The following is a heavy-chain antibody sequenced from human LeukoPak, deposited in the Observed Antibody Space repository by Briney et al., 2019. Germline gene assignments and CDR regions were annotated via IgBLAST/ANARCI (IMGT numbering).Heavy chain of an antibody. Sequence: GGSLRLSCAASGFTLSSYSMNWVRQAPGKGLGWVSSISSSSSYIYYTDSVKGRFTISRDNAKNSLYLQMNSLRAEDTAVYYCARVAGYSSGWYYDYWGQGTLVTVAS. D-gene: IGHD6-19*01. J-gene: IGHJ4*02. CDR2: ISSSSSYI. CDR3: ARVAGYSSGWYYDY. V-gene: IGHV3-21*01. CDR1: GFTLSSYS.